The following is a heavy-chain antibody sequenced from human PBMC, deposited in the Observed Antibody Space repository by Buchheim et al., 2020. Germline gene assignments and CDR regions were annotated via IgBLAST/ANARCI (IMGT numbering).Heavy chain of an antibody. V-gene: IGHV4-4*02. D-gene: IGHD3-3*01. CDR3: ARPFRSGYWPFDS. CDR2: IHHTGST. J-gene: IGHJ4*02. Sequence: QVQLQESGPGLAKPSGTLSLTCAVSGVSISSTSYWSWVRQPPGKGLEWIGEIHHTGSTNYNPSLQSRVTISIDQSKNPHSLKVTSVTAADTAVYYCARPFRSGYWPFDSWGQGTL. CDR1: GVSISSTSY.